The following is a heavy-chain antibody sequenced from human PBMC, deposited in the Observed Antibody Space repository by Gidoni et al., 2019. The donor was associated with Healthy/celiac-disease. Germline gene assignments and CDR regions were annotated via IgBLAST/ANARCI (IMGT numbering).Heavy chain of an antibody. CDR3: EKPEGICGSWRFDY. Sequence: EVPLGQSGAEVKKPGESLKLSCKGSGFSFTSYWRDWVRQMPGNGLEWMRIIFPGDSENRYSPCFQGQVTISADKAISTAYMQWSSLKASDNGMNYCEKPEGICGSWRFDYWGQGTLVTVSS. V-gene: IGHV5-51*01. D-gene: IGHD3-10*01. J-gene: IGHJ4*02. CDR2: IFPGDSEN. CDR1: GFSFTSYW.